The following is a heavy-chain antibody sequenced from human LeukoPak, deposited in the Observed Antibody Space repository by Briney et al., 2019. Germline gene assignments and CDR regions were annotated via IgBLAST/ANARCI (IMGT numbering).Heavy chain of an antibody. CDR3: ARDKAVAGYYYYYYMDV. D-gene: IGHD6-19*01. J-gene: IGHJ6*03. CDR1: GFTFSSYW. V-gene: IGHV3-7*01. Sequence: PGGSLRLSCAASGFTFSSYWMSWVRQVPGKGLEGVANIKQGGSEKYYVDSVKGRFTISRDNAKNSLYLQMNSLRAEDTAVYYCARDKAVAGYYYYYYMDVWGKGTTVTVSS. CDR2: IKQGGSEK.